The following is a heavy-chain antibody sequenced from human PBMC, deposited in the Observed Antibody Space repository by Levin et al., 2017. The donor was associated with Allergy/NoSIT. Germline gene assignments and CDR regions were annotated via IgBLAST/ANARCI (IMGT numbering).Heavy chain of an antibody. V-gene: IGHV1-18*01. D-gene: IGHD6-19*01. CDR2: ISPNNGHT. J-gene: IGHJ3*02. CDR1: GYTFRVYG. CDR3: ARDLGTGWYDNAFEI. Sequence: GASVKVSCKASGYTFRVYGIIWVRQAPGEGLEWLGWISPNNGHTKVSHKVQGRVTMTTDASTTTAYLDIRSLTSGDTAVYYCARDLGTGWYDNAFEIWGQGTLVSVSS.